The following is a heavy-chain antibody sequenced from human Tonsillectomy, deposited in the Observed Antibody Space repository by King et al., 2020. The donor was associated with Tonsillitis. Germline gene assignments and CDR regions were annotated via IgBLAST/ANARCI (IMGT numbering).Heavy chain of an antibody. D-gene: IGHD3-22*01. CDR3: AGDGLYSYYSSGYYSVGAFDI. CDR2: IYYSGST. V-gene: IGHV4-59*01. Sequence: QVQLQESGPGLVKPSETLSLTCTVSGGSISSYYWSWIRQPPGKGLEWIGYIYYSGSTNYNPSLKSRVTISVDTSKNQFSLKLSSVTAADTAVYYCAGDGLYSYYSSGYYSVGAFDIWGQGTMVTVSS. CDR1: GGSISSYY. J-gene: IGHJ3*02.